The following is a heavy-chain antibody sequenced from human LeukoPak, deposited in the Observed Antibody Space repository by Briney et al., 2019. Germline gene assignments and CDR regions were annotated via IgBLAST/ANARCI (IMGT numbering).Heavy chain of an antibody. V-gene: IGHV5-51*01. Sequence: GESLKISCKGSGYSFTNYWIGWVRQMPGKGLEWMGIIYPGDSDTRYSPSFQGQVTISADKSISTAYLQWSGLKASDTAMYYCARRGRGDYGGYYFDYWGQGTLVTVSS. J-gene: IGHJ4*02. D-gene: IGHD4-17*01. CDR1: GYSFTNYW. CDR2: IYPGDSDT. CDR3: ARRGRGDYGGYYFDY.